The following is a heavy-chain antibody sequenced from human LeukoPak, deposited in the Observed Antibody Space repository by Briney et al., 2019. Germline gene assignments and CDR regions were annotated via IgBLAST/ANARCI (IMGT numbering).Heavy chain of an antibody. CDR2: ISWNSGSI. Sequence: PGRSLRLSCAASGFTFDDYAMHWVRQAPGKGLEWVSGISWNSGSIGYADSVKGRFTISRDNAKNSLYLQMNSLRAEDTALYYCARVYYSSSYDYWYFDLWGRGTLVTVSS. D-gene: IGHD6-13*01. CDR1: GFTFDDYA. V-gene: IGHV3-9*01. J-gene: IGHJ2*01. CDR3: ARVYYSSSYDYWYFDL.